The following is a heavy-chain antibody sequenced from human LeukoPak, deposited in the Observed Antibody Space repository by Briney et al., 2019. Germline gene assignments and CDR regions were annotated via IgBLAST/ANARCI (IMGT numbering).Heavy chain of an antibody. D-gene: IGHD1-14*01. Sequence: PSETLSLTCTVSGGSISSYYWSWIRQPPGKGLEWIGYIYYSGSTNYNPSLKSRVTISVDTSKNQFSLKLSSVTAADTAVYYCARLIKTGFYLTWYFDLWGRGTLVTVSS. CDR1: GGSISSYY. J-gene: IGHJ2*01. V-gene: IGHV4-59*08. CDR3: ARLIKTGFYLTWYFDL. CDR2: IYYSGST.